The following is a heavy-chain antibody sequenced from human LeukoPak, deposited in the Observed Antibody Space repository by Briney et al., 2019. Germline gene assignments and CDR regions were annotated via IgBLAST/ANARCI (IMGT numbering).Heavy chain of an antibody. J-gene: IGHJ4*02. Sequence: PGASLRLSCAASGFTFSSYAMSWVRQAPGEGLEWVSGISGSGGSIYYADSVKGRFTMSRDNSKNTLYLQMNNLRAEDTAVYYCAKTPGYSGYESPIDYWGQGTLVTVSS. D-gene: IGHD5-12*01. CDR3: AKTPGYSGYESPIDY. CDR2: ISGSGGSI. CDR1: GFTFSSYA. V-gene: IGHV3-23*01.